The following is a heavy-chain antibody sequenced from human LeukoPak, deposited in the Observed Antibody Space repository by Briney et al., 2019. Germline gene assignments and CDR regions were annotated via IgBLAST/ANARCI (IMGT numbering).Heavy chain of an antibody. J-gene: IGHJ4*02. CDR3: AKDGHSSGWFNNY. Sequence: PGGSLRLSCAASGFTFSSYAMSWVRQAPGKGLEWVSTISGSGGSTYYAASVRGRFTISRDNSKTTLYLQMNSLRVEDTAVYYCAKDGHSSGWFNNYWGQGTLVTVSS. CDR1: GFTFSSYA. V-gene: IGHV3-23*01. D-gene: IGHD6-19*01. CDR2: ISGSGGST.